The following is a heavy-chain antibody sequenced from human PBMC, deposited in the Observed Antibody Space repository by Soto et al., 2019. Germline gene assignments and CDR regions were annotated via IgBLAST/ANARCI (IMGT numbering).Heavy chain of an antibody. Sequence: SLRLSCAASGLTVSSNYMSWVRQAPGKGLEWVSVIYSGGSTYYADAVKGRFTISRDNSKNTLYLQMHSLRAEDTAVYYCARDSVVTMVDYWGQGTLVTVSS. D-gene: IGHD3-10*01. CDR1: GLTVSSNY. V-gene: IGHV3-53*01. CDR3: ARDSVVTMVDY. J-gene: IGHJ4*02. CDR2: IYSGGST.